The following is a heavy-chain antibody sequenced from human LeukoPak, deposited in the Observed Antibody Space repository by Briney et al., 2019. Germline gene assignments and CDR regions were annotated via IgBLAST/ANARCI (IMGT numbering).Heavy chain of an antibody. CDR1: GYTFTSYA. CDR3: ARDISEYYYDSSGYYLFDY. J-gene: IGHJ4*02. V-gene: IGHV7-4-1*02. D-gene: IGHD3-22*01. CDR2: INTNTGNP. Sequence: ASVKVSCKASGYTFTSYAMNWVRQAPGQGLEWMGWINTNTGNPTYAQGFTGRFVFSLDTSVSTAYLQISSLKAEDTAVYYCARDISEYYYDSSGYYLFDYWGQGTLVTVSS.